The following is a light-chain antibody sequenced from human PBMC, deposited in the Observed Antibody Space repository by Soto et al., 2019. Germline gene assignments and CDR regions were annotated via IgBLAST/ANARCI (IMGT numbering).Light chain of an antibody. CDR3: QQYDGLPLT. CDR2: DAS. Sequence: DLQMTQSPSSLSASVGDRVTITCQASQDINNYLNWYQQKPGKAPKLLIYDASNLETGVPSRFSGSVSGTYFTFSISSLQPEDIATYYCQQYDGLPLTFGGGTRVEIK. J-gene: IGKJ4*01. CDR1: QDINNY. V-gene: IGKV1-33*01.